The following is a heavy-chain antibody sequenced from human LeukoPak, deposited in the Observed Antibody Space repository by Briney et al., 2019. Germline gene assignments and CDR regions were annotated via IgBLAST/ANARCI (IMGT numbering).Heavy chain of an antibody. Sequence: SETRSLTCTVSGGSISSSSYYWGWIRQPPGKGLEWIGSIYYSGSTYYNPSLKSRVTISVDTSKNQFSLKLSSVTAADTAVYYCARHGWSDIDYWGQGTLVTVSS. D-gene: IGHD2-15*01. CDR2: IYYSGST. V-gene: IGHV4-39*01. CDR3: ARHGWSDIDY. CDR1: GGSISSSSYY. J-gene: IGHJ4*02.